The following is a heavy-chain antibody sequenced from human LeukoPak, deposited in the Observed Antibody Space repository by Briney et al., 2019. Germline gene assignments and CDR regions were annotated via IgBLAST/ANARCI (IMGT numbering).Heavy chain of an antibody. V-gene: IGHV4-59*01. CDR2: VSDSGNT. D-gene: IGHD6-13*01. CDR1: GGSINDYY. J-gene: IGHJ5*02. CDR3: ARDFQKSYSSSWYWFDP. Sequence: SETLSLTCSVSGGSINDYYWSWLRQRPGKGLEWIGYVSDSGNTNYNPSLASRVTISLATSKTLFHLNLSSVSAADTAVYYCARDFQKSYSSSWYWFDPWGQGILVTVSS.